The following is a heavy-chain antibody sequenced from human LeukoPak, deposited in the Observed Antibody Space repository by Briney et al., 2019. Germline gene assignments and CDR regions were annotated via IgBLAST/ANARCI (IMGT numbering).Heavy chain of an antibody. D-gene: IGHD3-10*01. J-gene: IGHJ4*02. V-gene: IGHV4-39*01. Sequence: MTSETLSLTCTVSGGSISSSSYYWGWIRQPPGKGLEWIGSIYYSGSTYYNPSLKSRVTISVDTSKNQFSLKLSSVTAADTAVYYCARLTMVRRRSDYFDYWGQGTLVTVSS. CDR3: ARLTMVRRRSDYFDY. CDR2: IYYSGST. CDR1: GGSISSSSYY.